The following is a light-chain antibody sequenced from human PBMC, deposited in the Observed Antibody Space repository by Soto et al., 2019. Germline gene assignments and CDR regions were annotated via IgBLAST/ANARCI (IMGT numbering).Light chain of an antibody. CDR2: SFS. CDR3: QLNSGSPWT. V-gene: IGKV3-20*01. J-gene: IGKJ1*01. CDR1: QSISHKY. Sequence: VLTQSPGTLSSSPGDRATISCRASQSISHKYLAWLQQKADHAPRLLIHSFSVRATVPPDRCSGGGGGKDFTLTINRLEHEDFAVYYCQLNSGSPWTFGHGTKVEV.